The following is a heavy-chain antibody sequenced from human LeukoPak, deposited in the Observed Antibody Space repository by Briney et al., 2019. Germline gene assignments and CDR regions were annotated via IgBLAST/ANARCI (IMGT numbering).Heavy chain of an antibody. J-gene: IGHJ6*02. V-gene: IGHV3-33*01. CDR2: IWYDESNK. Sequence: GGSLRLSCAASGFTFSSYGMHWVRQVPGKGLEWVAGIWYDESNKYYAYSVKGRFTISRDTSKNMLYLQLNSLRAEDTAIYYCSRFRWGDYYYYGVDVWGQGTTVTVSS. CDR3: SRFRWGDYYYYGVDV. D-gene: IGHD3-16*01. CDR1: GFTFSSYG.